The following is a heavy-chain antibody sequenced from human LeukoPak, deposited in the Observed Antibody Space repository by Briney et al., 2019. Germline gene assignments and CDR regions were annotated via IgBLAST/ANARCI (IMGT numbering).Heavy chain of an antibody. CDR3: ARRVAHYDSSGYIDAFDI. CDR1: GGSISSYY. Sequence: SETLSLTCTVSGGSISSYYWSWIRQPPGKGLEWIGYIYYSGSTNYNPSLKSRVTISVDTSKNQFSLKLSSVTAADTAVYYCARRVAHYDSSGYIDAFDIWGQGTMVTVSS. J-gene: IGHJ3*02. CDR2: IYYSGST. D-gene: IGHD3-22*01. V-gene: IGHV4-59*08.